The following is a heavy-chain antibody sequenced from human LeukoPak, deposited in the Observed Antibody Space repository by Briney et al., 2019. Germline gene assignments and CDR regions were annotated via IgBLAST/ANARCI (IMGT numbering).Heavy chain of an antibody. CDR3: ARGVNYHGSRSYLRDWFDP. CDR2: ITSGETYI. D-gene: IGHD3-10*01. CDR1: GFTFSTYN. V-gene: IGHV3-21*01. J-gene: IGHJ5*02. Sequence: GGSLRLSCAASGFTFSTYNMNWLRQAPGKGLEWVSSITSGETYIYYADSVKGRFTISRDNAKNSLFLQVNSLRAEDTAVYYCARGVNYHGSRSYLRDWFDPWGQGTLVTVSS.